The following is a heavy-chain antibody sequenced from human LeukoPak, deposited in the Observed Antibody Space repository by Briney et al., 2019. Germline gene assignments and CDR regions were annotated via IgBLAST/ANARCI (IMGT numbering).Heavy chain of an antibody. CDR3: AKDREYSSSFTFDY. J-gene: IGHJ4*02. V-gene: IGHV3-48*03. CDR1: GFTFSSYE. CDR2: ISSSGSTI. D-gene: IGHD6-13*01. Sequence: GGSLRLSCAASGFTFSSYEMNWVRQAPGKGLEWVSYISSSGSTIYYADSVKGRFTISRDNSKNTLYLQMNSLRAEDTAVYYCAKDREYSSSFTFDYWGQGTLVTVSS.